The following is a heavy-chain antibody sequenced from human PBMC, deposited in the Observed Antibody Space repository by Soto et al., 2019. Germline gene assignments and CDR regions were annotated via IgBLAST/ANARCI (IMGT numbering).Heavy chain of an antibody. V-gene: IGHV1-69*06. CDR1: GGTFSSDA. CDR2: IIPIFGTT. CDR3: ARVSFETSGYADY. D-gene: IGHD3-22*01. Sequence: QVQLVQSGAEVKKPGSSVKVSCTASGGTFSSDAISWVRQAPGQGLEWMGGIIPIFGTTNYAQKFKGRVTISRDTSASTAYLELSSLRSEDTAVYYCARVSFETSGYADYWGQGTLVTVSS. J-gene: IGHJ4*02.